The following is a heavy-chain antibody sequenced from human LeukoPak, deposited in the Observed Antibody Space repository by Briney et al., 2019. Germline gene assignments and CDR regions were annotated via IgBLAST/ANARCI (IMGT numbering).Heavy chain of an antibody. CDR3: ARGPTMKMDV. CDR2: ISSSSSYI. J-gene: IGHJ6*04. CDR1: GFTFTSYG. D-gene: IGHD3-22*01. V-gene: IGHV3-21*01. Sequence: GGSLRLSCAASGFTFTSYGMTWVRQAQGKGLEWVSSISSSSSYIYYADSVKGRFTISRDNAKNSVYLQMNSLRGEDTAVYYCARGPTMKMDVWGKGTTVTVSS.